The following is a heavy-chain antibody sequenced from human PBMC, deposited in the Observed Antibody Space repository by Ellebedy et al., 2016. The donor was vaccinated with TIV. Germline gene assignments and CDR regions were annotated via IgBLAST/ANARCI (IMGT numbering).Heavy chain of an antibody. Sequence: GESLKISCAASGFTFDDHGMSWVRQAPGKGLEWVSGISWNGVYTTYADSVKGRFTISRDNAKNSLYLQLNSLRPEDTALYFCARENYVDNSYYFDYWGPGTLVTVAS. D-gene: IGHD4-17*01. V-gene: IGHV3-20*04. J-gene: IGHJ4*02. CDR3: ARENYVDNSYYFDY. CDR1: GFTFDDHG. CDR2: ISWNGVYT.